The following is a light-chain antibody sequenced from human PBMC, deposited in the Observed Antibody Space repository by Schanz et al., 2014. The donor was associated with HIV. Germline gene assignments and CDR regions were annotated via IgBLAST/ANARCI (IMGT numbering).Light chain of an antibody. Sequence: DIQLSQSPSFLSASVGDRVTVTCRASQDISTYLAWYQQKPGKAPNLLIYAASTLHTGVPLRFSGSGSGTDFTLTINGLQPEDVATYYCQNYDSPPRTFGQGTRVDIK. CDR2: AAS. V-gene: IGKV1-9*01. J-gene: IGKJ1*01. CDR3: QNYDSPPRT. CDR1: QDISTY.